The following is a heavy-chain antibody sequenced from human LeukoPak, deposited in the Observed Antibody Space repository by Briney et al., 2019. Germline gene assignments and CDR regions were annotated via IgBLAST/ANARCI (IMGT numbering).Heavy chain of an antibody. CDR1: GGTFSSYA. D-gene: IGHD6-13*01. Sequence: GASVKVSCKASGGTFSSYAISWVRQAPGQGLEWMGRIIPILGIANYAQKSQGRVTITADKSTGTAYMELSSLRSEDTAVYYCAAAPQQLGNWFDPWGQGTLVTVSS. CDR2: IIPILGIA. CDR3: AAAPQQLGNWFDP. J-gene: IGHJ5*02. V-gene: IGHV1-69*04.